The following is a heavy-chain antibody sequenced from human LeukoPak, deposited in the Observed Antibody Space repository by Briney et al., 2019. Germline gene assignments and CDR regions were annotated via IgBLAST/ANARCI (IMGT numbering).Heavy chain of an antibody. CDR2: ISYDGSNK. CDR1: GFTFSSYV. V-gene: IGHV3-30*03. D-gene: IGHD2-21*01. CDR3: ARDGPAVIYFGYFQY. Sequence: PGGSLRLSCAASGFTFSSYVMHWVRQAPGKGLEWVAVISYDGSNKYYVDSVKGRFTISRDNSKNTLYLQMSSLKGGDTAVYYCARDGPAVIYFGYFQYWGQGTLVTVSS. J-gene: IGHJ4*02.